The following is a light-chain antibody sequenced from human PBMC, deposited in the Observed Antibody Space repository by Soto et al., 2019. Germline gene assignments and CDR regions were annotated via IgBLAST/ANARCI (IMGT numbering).Light chain of an antibody. CDR1: QSVGSSY. J-gene: IGKJ1*01. CDR3: QHYGRSPPSWT. V-gene: IGKV3-20*01. CDR2: DAS. Sequence: ETVLTQSPGTLSLSPGERATLSCRASQSVGSSYLAWYQQKPGQAPRLLIYDASTRATGIPDRFSGSGSGTYFTLTISILEPEDFALYYCQHYGRSPPSWTFGQGTKVEIK.